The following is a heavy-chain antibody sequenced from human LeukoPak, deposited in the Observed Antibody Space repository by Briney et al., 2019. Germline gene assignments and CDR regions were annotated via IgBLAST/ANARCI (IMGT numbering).Heavy chain of an antibody. J-gene: IGHJ4*02. D-gene: IGHD6-13*01. CDR2: IIPIFGTA. V-gene: IGHV1-69*05. Sequence: SVKVSCKASGGTFSSYAISWVRQAPGQGLEWMGGIIPIFGTANYAQKFQGRVTITTDESTSTAYMELSSLRSEDTAVYYCARDRGRIAAAAQATFDYWGQGTLVTVSS. CDR3: ARDRGRIAAAAQATFDY. CDR1: GGTFSSYA.